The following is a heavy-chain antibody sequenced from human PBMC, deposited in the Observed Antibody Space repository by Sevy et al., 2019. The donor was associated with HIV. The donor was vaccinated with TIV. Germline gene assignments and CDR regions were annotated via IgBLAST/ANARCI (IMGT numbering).Heavy chain of an antibody. V-gene: IGHV1-8*01. D-gene: IGHD6-13*01. Sequence: ASVKVSCKASGYTFTSYDINWVRQATGQGLEWMGWMNPNSGNTGYAQKFQGRVTITRNTSISTAYMELSSLRSEDTAVYYCARGVVGSSWSMAAENRFDPWGQGTLVTVSS. CDR3: ARGVVGSSWSMAAENRFDP. CDR2: MNPNSGNT. J-gene: IGHJ5*02. CDR1: GYTFTSYD.